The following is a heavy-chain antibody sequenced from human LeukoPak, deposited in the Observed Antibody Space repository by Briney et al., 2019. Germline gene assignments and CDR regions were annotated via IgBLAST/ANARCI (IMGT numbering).Heavy chain of an antibody. J-gene: IGHJ5*02. CDR2: ISGSGGST. CDR3: AKDGIDSGDLNGFDP. Sequence: GGSLRLSCAASGFTFNSYAMSWVRQAAGKGLEWVSSISGSGGSTYYADSVKGRFTISRDSSKNMLYLQMNILRAEDTAIYYCAKDGIDSGDLNGFDPWGQGT. D-gene: IGHD3-10*01. V-gene: IGHV3-23*01. CDR1: GFTFNSYA.